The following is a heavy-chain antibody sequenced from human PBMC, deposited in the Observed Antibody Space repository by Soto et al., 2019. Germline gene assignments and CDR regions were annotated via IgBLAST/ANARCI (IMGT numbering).Heavy chain of an antibody. J-gene: IGHJ6*02. CDR2: MYNTGST. V-gene: IGHV4-59*01. Sequence: PSETLSLTCTVSGGSISRYYWSWIRQPPGKGLEWIGYMYNTGSTIYNPSLESRVTISVDTSKNQFSLQLNSVTAADTAVYYCARDLWGYSGVDCYPLDVWRHGTPVTVS. CDR3: ARDLWGYSGVDCYPLDV. CDR1: GGSISRYY. D-gene: IGHD2-21*02.